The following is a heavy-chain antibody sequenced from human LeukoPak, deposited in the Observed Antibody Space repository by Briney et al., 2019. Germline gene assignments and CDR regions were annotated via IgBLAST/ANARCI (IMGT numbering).Heavy chain of an antibody. V-gene: IGHV4-39*01. CDR2: IYYSGST. D-gene: IGHD1-26*01. CDR3: ARLAGATNPLFDY. J-gene: IGHJ4*02. Sequence: SETLSLTCTVSGGSISSSSYYWGWIRQPPGKGLEWIGSIYYSGSTYYNPSLKSRVTISVDTSKNQFSLKLSSVTAADTAVYYCARLAGATNPLFDYWGQGTLVTVSS. CDR1: GGSISSSSYY.